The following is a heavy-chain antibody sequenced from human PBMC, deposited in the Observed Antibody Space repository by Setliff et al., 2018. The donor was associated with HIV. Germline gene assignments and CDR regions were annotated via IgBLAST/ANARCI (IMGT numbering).Heavy chain of an antibody. V-gene: IGHV4-31*03. CDR3: ARAGDSSGYLYYFDN. CDR2: IYYSGST. D-gene: IGHD3-22*01. Sequence: SETLSLTCTVSGDSINSGNYYWSWIRQHPGKGLEWIGYIYYSGSTYYSPSLKSRVTISEDTSKNQFSLKLNSVTAADTAVYYCARAGDSSGYLYYFDNWGQGTLVTVSS. CDR1: GDSINSGNYY. J-gene: IGHJ4*02.